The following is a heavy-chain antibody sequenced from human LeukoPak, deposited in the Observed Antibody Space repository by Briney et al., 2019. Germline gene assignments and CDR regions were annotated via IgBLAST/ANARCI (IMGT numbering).Heavy chain of an antibody. J-gene: IGHJ4*02. CDR1: GFTFSSYS. Sequence: PGGSLRLSCAASGFTFSSYSMNWVRQAPGKGLEWVSSISSSSSYIYYADSVKGRFTISRDNAKNSLYLQMSSLRSEDTAVYYCAADTHCSGGSCYSPPDYWGQGTLVTVSS. V-gene: IGHV3-21*04. D-gene: IGHD2-15*01. CDR3: AADTHCSGGSCYSPPDY. CDR2: ISSSSSYI.